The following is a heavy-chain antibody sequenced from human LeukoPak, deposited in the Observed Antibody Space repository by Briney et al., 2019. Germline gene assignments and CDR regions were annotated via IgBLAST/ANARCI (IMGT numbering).Heavy chain of an antibody. D-gene: IGHD5-18*01. CDR3: ARGSSSQLWLTRGCYFDY. Sequence: SETLSLTCTVSGGFISSGGYYWSWIRQHPGKGLEWIGYIYYSGSTYYNPSLKSRVTISVDASKNQFSLKLSSVTAADTAVYYCARGSSSQLWLTRGCYFDYWGQGTLVTVSS. V-gene: IGHV4-31*03. CDR1: GGFISSGGYY. J-gene: IGHJ4*02. CDR2: IYYSGST.